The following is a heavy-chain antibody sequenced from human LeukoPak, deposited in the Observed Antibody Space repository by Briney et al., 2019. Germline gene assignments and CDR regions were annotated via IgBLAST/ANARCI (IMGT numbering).Heavy chain of an antibody. CDR2: IYYSGST. J-gene: IGHJ4*02. CDR3: ASSSSSWLLFDY. CDR1: GGSISSYD. D-gene: IGHD6-13*01. V-gene: IGHV4-59*08. Sequence: PSETLSLTCTVSGGSISSYDWSWIRQPPGKGLEWIGYIYYSGSTNYNPSLKSRVTISVDTSKNQFSLKLSSVTAADTAVYYCASSSSSWLLFDYWGQETLVTVSS.